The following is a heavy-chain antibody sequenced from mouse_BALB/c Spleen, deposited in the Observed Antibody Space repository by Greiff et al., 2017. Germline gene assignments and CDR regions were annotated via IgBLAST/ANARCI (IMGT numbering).Heavy chain of an antibody. Sequence: EVKLMESGGGLVKPGGSLKLSCAASGFAFSSYDMSWVRQTPEKRLEWVAYISSGGSYTYYPDSVKGRFTISRDNAKNTLYLQMSSLRSEDTAMYYCARVNGYYVGWYFDVWGAGTTVTVSS. CDR2: ISSGGSYT. V-gene: IGHV5-9*02. CDR1: GFAFSSYD. J-gene: IGHJ1*01. D-gene: IGHD2-3*01. CDR3: ARVNGYYVGWYFDV.